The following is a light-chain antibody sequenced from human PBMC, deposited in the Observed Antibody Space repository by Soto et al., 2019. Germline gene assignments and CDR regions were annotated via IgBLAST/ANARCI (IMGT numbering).Light chain of an antibody. CDR3: QQYNSYSP. V-gene: IGKV1-5*01. CDR1: QSISSW. Sequence: DIQMTQSPSILSASAGDRVTITCRASQSISSWLAWYQQKPGKAPKLLIYDASSSESGVPSRFSGSGSGTEFTLTISSLQPDDFATYYCQQYNSYSPFGQGTRLEI. CDR2: DAS. J-gene: IGKJ5*01.